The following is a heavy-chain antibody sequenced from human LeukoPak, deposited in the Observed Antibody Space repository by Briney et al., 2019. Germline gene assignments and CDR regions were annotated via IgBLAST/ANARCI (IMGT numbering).Heavy chain of an antibody. D-gene: IGHD1-7*01. Sequence: PSETLSLTCTVSGGSISSYYWSWIRQPPGKGLEWIGYIYYSGSTNYNPSLKSRVTISVDTSKNQFSLKLSSVTAADTAVYYCARAAQAGTVDYWGQGTLVTVSS. CDR1: GGSISSYY. CDR2: IYYSGST. CDR3: ARAAQAGTVDY. V-gene: IGHV4-59*01. J-gene: IGHJ4*02.